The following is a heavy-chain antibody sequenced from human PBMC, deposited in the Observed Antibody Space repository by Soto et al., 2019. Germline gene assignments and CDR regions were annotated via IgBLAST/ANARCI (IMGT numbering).Heavy chain of an antibody. CDR1: GFTVSSNY. V-gene: IGHV3-66*01. D-gene: IGHD3-3*01. J-gene: IGHJ6*03. CDR3: ATHVGFLEWLLFLSYYMDV. Sequence: GGSLRLSCAASGFTVSSNYMSWVRQAPGKGLEWVSVIYSGGSTYYADSVKGRFTISRDNSKNTLYLQMNSLRAEDTAVYYCATHVGFLEWLLFLSYYMDVWGKGTTVTVSS. CDR2: IYSGGST.